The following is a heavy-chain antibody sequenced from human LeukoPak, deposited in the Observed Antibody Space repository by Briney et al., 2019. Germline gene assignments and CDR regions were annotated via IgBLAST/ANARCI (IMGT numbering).Heavy chain of an antibody. CDR2: INHSGST. CDR1: GGSFSGYY. V-gene: IGHV4-34*01. CDR3: ARSPRYYFDY. J-gene: IGHJ4*02. Sequence: PSETLSLTCAVYGGSFSGYYWSWIRQPPGKGLEWIGEINHSGSTNYNPSLKSRGTISVDTSKNQFSLKLSSVTAADTAVYYCARSPRYYFDYWGQGTLVTVSS.